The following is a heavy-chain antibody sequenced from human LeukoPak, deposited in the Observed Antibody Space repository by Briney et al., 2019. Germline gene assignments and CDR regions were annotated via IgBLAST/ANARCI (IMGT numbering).Heavy chain of an antibody. CDR1: EFTFSTYW. D-gene: IGHD2-2*01. CDR2: IKQDGSEK. Sequence: SGGSLRLSCAASEFTFSTYWMSWVRQAPGKGLEWVANIKQDGSEKYYVDSVRGRFTISRDNAKKSLYLQMNSLRAEDTAVYYCAGGSGNARGHYYMDVWGKGTTVTVSS. V-gene: IGHV3-7*01. J-gene: IGHJ6*03. CDR3: AGGSGNARGHYYMDV.